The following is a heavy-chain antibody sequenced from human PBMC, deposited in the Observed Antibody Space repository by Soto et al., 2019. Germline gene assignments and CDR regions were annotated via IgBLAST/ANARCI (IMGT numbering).Heavy chain of an antibody. J-gene: IGHJ4*02. CDR1: GYTFTSYV. V-gene: IGHV1-3*01. D-gene: IGHD3-10*01. Sequence: ASVKVSCKASGYTFTSYVMHWVRQAPGQRLEWMGWINAGNGNTKYSQKFQGRVTITRDTSASTAYMELSSLRSEDTAVYYCAREGSVGAIILDYFDYWGQGTLVTVSS. CDR2: INAGNGNT. CDR3: AREGSVGAIILDYFDY.